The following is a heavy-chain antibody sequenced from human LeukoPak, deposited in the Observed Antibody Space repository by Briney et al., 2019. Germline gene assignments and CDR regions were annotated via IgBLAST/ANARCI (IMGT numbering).Heavy chain of an antibody. Sequence: SETLSLTCAVYGGSFSGYYWSWIRQPPGKGLEWIGEINHSGSTNYNPSLKSRVTISVDTSKNQFSLKLSSVTAADTAVYYCARGGGSYYTRYNWFDPWGQGTLVIVSS. V-gene: IGHV4-34*01. D-gene: IGHD1-26*01. CDR2: INHSGST. J-gene: IGHJ5*02. CDR1: GGSFSGYY. CDR3: ARGGGSYYTRYNWFDP.